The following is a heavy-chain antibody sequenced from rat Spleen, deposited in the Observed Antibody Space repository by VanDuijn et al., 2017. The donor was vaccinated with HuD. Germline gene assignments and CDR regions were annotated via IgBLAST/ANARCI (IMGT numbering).Heavy chain of an antibody. J-gene: IGHJ2*01. Sequence: EVQLVESGGGLVQPGRSLKLSCAASGFTFSNYDMAWVRQAPTKGLEWVASISTSGGSTYYRDSVKGRFTVSRDNAKSTLYLQMDSLRSEDTATYYCARHEGSGNWGQGVMVTVSS. V-gene: IGHV5-25*01. D-gene: IGHD3-7*01. CDR2: ISTSGGST. CDR1: GFTFSNYD. CDR3: ARHEGSGN.